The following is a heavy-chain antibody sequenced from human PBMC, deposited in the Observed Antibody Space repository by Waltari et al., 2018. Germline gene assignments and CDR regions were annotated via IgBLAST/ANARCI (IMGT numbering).Heavy chain of an antibody. CDR3: ASVRRALDAFDI. CDR2: IYYSGST. V-gene: IGHV4-39*01. Sequence: QLQLQESRSGLVMPSETLSLTCTVSGRSISSSSYYWGWIRKPPGKGLEWIGSIYYSGSTYYNPSLKSRVTISVDTSKNQFSLKLSSVTAADTAVYYCASVRRALDAFDIWGQGTMVTVSS. J-gene: IGHJ3*02. D-gene: IGHD3-10*02. CDR1: GRSISSSSYY.